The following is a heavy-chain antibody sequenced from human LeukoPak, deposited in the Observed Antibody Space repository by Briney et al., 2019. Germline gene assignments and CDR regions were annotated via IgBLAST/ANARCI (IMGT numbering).Heavy chain of an antibody. J-gene: IGHJ4*02. CDR1: GGTFSSYA. CDR3: ARGEGSSGWYSSGLSI. Sequence: ASVKVSCKASGGTFSSYAISWVRQAPGQGLEWMGGIIPIFGTANYAQKFQGRVTITADESTSTAYMELSSLRSEDTAVYYCARGEGSSGWYSSGLSIWGQGTLVTVSS. D-gene: IGHD6-19*01. V-gene: IGHV1-69*01. CDR2: IIPIFGTA.